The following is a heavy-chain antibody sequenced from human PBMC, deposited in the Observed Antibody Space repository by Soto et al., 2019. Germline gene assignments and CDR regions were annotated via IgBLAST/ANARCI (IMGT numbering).Heavy chain of an antibody. J-gene: IGHJ6*02. Sequence: GGSLRLSCAASGFTFSSYAMHWVRQAPGKGLEWVAVISYDGSNKYYADSVMGRFTISRDNSKNTLYLQMNSLRAEDTAVYYCARASGSYLLDYGMDVCGQGTTVTVSS. CDR3: ARASGSYLLDYGMDV. CDR1: GFTFSSYA. D-gene: IGHD1-26*01. CDR2: ISYDGSNK. V-gene: IGHV3-30-3*01.